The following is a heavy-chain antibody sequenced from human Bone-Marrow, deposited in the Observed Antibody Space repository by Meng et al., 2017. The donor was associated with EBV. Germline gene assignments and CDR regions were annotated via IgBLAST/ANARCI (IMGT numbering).Heavy chain of an antibody. CDR1: CGAVSTNFW. CDR2: IYYSGTT. D-gene: IGHD1-26*01. V-gene: IGHV4-4*02. CDR3: ARGSIKSGSYSIDS. Sequence: LQESSPGLGNGSRTLAITLSVSCGAVSTNFWCSWGRQSPGKGLEWIGEIYYSGTTTYNPSLKSRVTISVDKSKNQFSLKLTSVTAADTAVYYCARGSIKSGSYSIDSWGQGILVTVSS. J-gene: IGHJ4*02.